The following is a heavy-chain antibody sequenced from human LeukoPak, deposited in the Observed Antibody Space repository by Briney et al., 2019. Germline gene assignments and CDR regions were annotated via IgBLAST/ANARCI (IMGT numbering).Heavy chain of an antibody. CDR2: IIPIFGTA. Sequence: GASVTVSCTASGGTFSSYAISWVRQAPGQGLEWMGGIIPIFGTANYAQKFQGRVTITADESTSTAYMELSSLRSEDTAVYYCARYCSGGSCSAFDYWGQGTLVTVSS. V-gene: IGHV1-69*13. J-gene: IGHJ4*02. D-gene: IGHD2-15*01. CDR3: ARYCSGGSCSAFDY. CDR1: GGTFSSYA.